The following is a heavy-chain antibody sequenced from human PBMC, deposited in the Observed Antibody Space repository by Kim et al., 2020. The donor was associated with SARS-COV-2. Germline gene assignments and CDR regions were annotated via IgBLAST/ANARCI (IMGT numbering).Heavy chain of an antibody. V-gene: IGHV3-13*04. D-gene: IGHD3-10*01. Sequence: GSLRLSCAASGFTFSSYDMHWVRQATGKGLEWVSAIGTAGDTYYPGSVKGRFTISRENAKNSLYLQMNSLRAGDTAVYYCARGRFGEYYYYYYGMDVWGQGTTVTVSS. CDR1: GFTFSSYD. CDR2: IGTAGDT. J-gene: IGHJ6*02. CDR3: ARGRFGEYYYYYYGMDV.